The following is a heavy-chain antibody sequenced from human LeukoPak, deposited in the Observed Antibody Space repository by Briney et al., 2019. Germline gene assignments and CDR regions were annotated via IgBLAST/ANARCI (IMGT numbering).Heavy chain of an antibody. CDR3: AKDARVTLIVGARPFDY. CDR2: ISGSGGST. V-gene: IGHV3-23*01. Sequence: GGSLRLSCAASGFTFSSYGMSWVRQAPGKGLEWVSDISGSGGSTYYADSVKGRFTISRDNSKNTLYLQMNSLRAEDTAVYYCAKDARVTLIVGARPFDYWGQGTLVTVSS. J-gene: IGHJ4*02. D-gene: IGHD1-26*01. CDR1: GFTFSSYG.